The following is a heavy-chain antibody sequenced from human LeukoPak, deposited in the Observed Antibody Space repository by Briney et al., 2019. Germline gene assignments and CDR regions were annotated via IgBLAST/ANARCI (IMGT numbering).Heavy chain of an antibody. V-gene: IGHV3-30*02. CDR3: AKDLIAADPYYFDY. D-gene: IGHD6-13*01. J-gene: IGHJ4*02. Sequence: GGSLRLSCAASGFTFSSYGMHRVRQAPGKGLEWVAFIRYDGSNKYYADSVKGRFTISRDNSKNTLYLQMNSLRAEDTAVYYCAKDLIAADPYYFDYWGQGTLVTVSS. CDR1: GFTFSSYG. CDR2: IRYDGSNK.